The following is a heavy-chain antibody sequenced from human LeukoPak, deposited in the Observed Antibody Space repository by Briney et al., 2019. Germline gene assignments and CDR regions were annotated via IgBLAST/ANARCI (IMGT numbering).Heavy chain of an antibody. V-gene: IGHV4-59*01. J-gene: IGHJ4*02. Sequence: SETLSLTCTVSGGSISSYYWSWIRQPPGKRLEWIGYIYYSGSTNYNPSLKSRVTISVDTSKNQFSLKLSSVTAADTAVYYCARGPADYFDYWGQGTLGTVSA. CDR1: GGSISSYY. D-gene: IGHD2-2*01. CDR3: ARGPADYFDY. CDR2: IYYSGST.